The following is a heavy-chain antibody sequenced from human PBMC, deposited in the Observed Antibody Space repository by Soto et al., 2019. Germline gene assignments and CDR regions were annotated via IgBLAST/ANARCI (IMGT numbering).Heavy chain of an antibody. V-gene: IGHV4-34*01. J-gene: IGHJ6*02. CDR3: ARGLLVRGVITATYYYYGMDV. CDR2: INHSGST. Sequence: QVQLQQWGAGLLKPSETLSLTCAVYGGSFSGYYWSWIRQPPVKGLEWIGEINHSGSTNYNPSLKSRVTISVDTSKNQFSLKLSSVTAADTAVYYCARGLLVRGVITATYYYYGMDVWGQGTTVTVSS. D-gene: IGHD3-10*01. CDR1: GGSFSGYY.